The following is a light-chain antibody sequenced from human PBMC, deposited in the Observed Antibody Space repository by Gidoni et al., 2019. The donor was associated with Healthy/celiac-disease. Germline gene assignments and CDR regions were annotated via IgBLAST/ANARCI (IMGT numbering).Light chain of an antibody. CDR1: SSDVGGYNY. Sequence: QSALTQPASVSGSPAQSITISCTGTSSDVGGYNYVSWYQQHPGKAPKLMIYEVSNRPSGVSNLFSGSKSGNTASLTISGLQAEDEADYYGSSYTSSSTVVFGGGTKLTVL. CDR3: SSYTSSSTVV. V-gene: IGLV2-14*01. J-gene: IGLJ2*01. CDR2: EVS.